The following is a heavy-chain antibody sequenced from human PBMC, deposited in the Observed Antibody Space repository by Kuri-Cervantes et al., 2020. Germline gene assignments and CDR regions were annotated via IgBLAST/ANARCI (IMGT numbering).Heavy chain of an antibody. CDR2: ISWNSGSI. CDR3: AKERLGMGFDY. CDR1: GFTFDDYA. Sequence: GGSLRLSCAASGFTFDDYAMHWVRQAPGKGLEWVSGISWNSGSIGYADSVKGRFTISRDNARNSLYLRMDSLRVEDTALYYCAKERLGMGFDYWGQGALVTVSS. J-gene: IGHJ4*02. V-gene: IGHV3-9*01. D-gene: IGHD7-27*01.